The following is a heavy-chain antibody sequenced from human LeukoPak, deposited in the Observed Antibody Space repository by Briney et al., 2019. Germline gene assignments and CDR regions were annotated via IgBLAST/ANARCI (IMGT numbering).Heavy chain of an antibody. CDR2: INKDGTKI. CDR3: AREVSGSPFYYYYYGMDV. J-gene: IGHJ6*02. CDR1: GFTFSPYW. Sequence: GGSLRLSCAASGFTFSPYWMAWVRQAPGRGLEWVATINKDGTKIDYVDSVKGRFTISRDNARNSLYLQINSLRVEDTTVYYCAREVSGSPFYYYYYGMDVWGQGTTVTVSS. V-gene: IGHV3-7*01. D-gene: IGHD2-21*01.